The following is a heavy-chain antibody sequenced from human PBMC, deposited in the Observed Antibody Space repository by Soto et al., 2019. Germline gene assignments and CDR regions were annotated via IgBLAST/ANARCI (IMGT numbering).Heavy chain of an antibody. V-gene: IGHV4-31*03. Sequence: PSETLSLTCTVSGGSISSGGYYWSWIRQHPGKGLEWIGYIYYSGSTYYNPSLKSRVTISVDTSKNQFSLKLSSVTAADTAVYYCARDQLPYYYDSSGPRGAFDIWGQGTMVTVSS. CDR3: ARDQLPYYYDSSGPRGAFDI. CDR2: IYYSGST. D-gene: IGHD3-22*01. CDR1: GGSISSGGYY. J-gene: IGHJ3*02.